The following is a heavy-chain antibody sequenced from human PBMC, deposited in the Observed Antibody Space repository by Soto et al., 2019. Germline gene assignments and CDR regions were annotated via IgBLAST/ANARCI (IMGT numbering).Heavy chain of an antibody. CDR3: AIEVWGRGGYYLDS. CDR1: GGTFNIFG. D-gene: IGHD7-27*01. V-gene: IGHV1-69*01. Sequence: QVHVVQSGAEVKTPGYSVKVTCKAFGGTFNIFGINWVRQAPGQGLEWMGGIIPVFGTTKYAQKFRDRVTLVADGSTITSYMELSSLTSDDTAVYYCAIEVWGRGGYYLDSWGKGTLVTVSS. J-gene: IGHJ4*02. CDR2: IIPVFGTT.